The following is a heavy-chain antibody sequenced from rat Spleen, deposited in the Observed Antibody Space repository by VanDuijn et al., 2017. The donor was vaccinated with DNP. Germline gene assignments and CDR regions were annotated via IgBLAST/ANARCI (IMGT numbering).Heavy chain of an antibody. CDR2: IIYDGSST. V-gene: IGHV5-46*01. D-gene: IGHD1-6*01. J-gene: IGHJ3*01. Sequence: EVQLVESGGGLVQPGRSMKLSCAASGFTFSSFPMAWVRQAPKKGLEWVATIIYDGSSTYYRDSVKGRFTISRDNAKSTLYLQMNSLKSEDTATYYCARVRGYTTDWFAYWGQGTLVTVSS. CDR1: GFTFSSFP. CDR3: ARVRGYTTDWFAY.